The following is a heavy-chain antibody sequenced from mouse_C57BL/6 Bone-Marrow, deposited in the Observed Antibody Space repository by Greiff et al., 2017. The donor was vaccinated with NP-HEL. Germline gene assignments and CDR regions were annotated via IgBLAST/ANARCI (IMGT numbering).Heavy chain of an antibody. Sequence: VQLQQPGAELVMPGASVKLSCKASGYTFTSYWMHWVKQRPGQGLEWIGEIDPSDSYTNYNQKFKGKSTLTVDKSSSTAYMQLSSLTSEDSAVYYCAILRTGYFDYWGQGTTLTVSS. CDR2: IDPSDSYT. CDR1: GYTFTSYW. CDR3: AILRTGYFDY. J-gene: IGHJ2*01. V-gene: IGHV1-69*01. D-gene: IGHD1-1*01.